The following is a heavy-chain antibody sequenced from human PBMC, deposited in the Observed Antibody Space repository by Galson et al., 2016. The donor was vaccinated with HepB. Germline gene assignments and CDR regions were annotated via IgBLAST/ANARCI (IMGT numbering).Heavy chain of an antibody. CDR2: ISRGSAYI. J-gene: IGHJ3*02. CDR3: ARPRDNYGHAFDI. Sequence: SLRLSCAASGFTFSSYNLNWVRQAPGKGLECVSSISRGSAYIYYADSVKGRFTISRDNAKNSLYLQMHSLRAEDTAVYYCARPRDNYGHAFDIWGPGTLVTVSS. CDR1: GFTFSSYN. D-gene: IGHD3-10*01. V-gene: IGHV3-21*01.